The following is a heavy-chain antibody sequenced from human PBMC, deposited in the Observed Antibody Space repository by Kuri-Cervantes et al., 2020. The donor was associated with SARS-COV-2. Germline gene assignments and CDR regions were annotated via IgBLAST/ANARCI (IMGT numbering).Heavy chain of an antibody. D-gene: IGHD3-16*01. CDR2: ISGSGGST. V-gene: IGHV3-23*01. CDR3: AKVSWGYYFDY. Sequence: GGSLRLSCAASGFTFSSYAMSWVRQAPGKGLEWVSAISGSGGSTYYADSVKGRFTISRDNSRNTLYLQMNSLRAEGTAVYYCAKVSWGYYFDYWGQGTLITVSS. CDR1: GFTFSSYA. J-gene: IGHJ4*02.